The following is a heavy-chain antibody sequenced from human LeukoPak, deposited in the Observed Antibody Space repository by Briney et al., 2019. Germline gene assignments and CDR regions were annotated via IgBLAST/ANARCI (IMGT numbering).Heavy chain of an antibody. V-gene: IGHV3-7*01. J-gene: IGHJ4*02. CDR1: GFTFSSYW. CDR3: ARAPVDTAMVTEDY. Sequence: GGSLRLSCAASGFTFSSYWMSWVRQAPGKGLEWVANIKQDGSEKYYVDSVKGRFTISRDNAKNSLYLQMNSLIAEDTAVYYCARAPVDTAMVTEDYWGQGTLVTVSS. D-gene: IGHD5-18*01. CDR2: IKQDGSEK.